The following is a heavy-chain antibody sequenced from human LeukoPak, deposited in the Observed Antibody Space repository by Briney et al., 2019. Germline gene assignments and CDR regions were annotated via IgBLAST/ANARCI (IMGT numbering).Heavy chain of an antibody. CDR2: IPYDGSNK. D-gene: IGHD5-12*01. J-gene: IGHJ3*02. V-gene: IGHV3-30*02. CDR1: GFTFSSYG. Sequence: QSGGSLRLSCAASGFTFSSYGMHWVRQAPGKGLEWVAFIPYDGSNKYYADSVKGRFTISRDTSKNTLYLQMNSLSAEDTAVYYCAREKDSGYDYRIQRGAFDIWGQGTMVTVSS. CDR3: AREKDSGYDYRIQRGAFDI.